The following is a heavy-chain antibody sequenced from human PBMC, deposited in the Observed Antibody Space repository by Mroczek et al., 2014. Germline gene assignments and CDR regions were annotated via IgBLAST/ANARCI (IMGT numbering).Heavy chain of an antibody. J-gene: IGHJ4*02. CDR3: ARDQWELSDY. Sequence: EVQLVESGGGLVQPGGSLRLSCAASGFTFSSYSMNWVRQAPGKGLEWVSYISSSSSTIYYADSVKGRFTISRDNAKNSLYLQMNSLRAEDTAVYYCARDQWELSDYWGQGTLVTVSS. CDR1: GFTFSSYS. CDR2: ISSSSSTI. V-gene: IGHV3-48*01. D-gene: IGHD1-26*01.